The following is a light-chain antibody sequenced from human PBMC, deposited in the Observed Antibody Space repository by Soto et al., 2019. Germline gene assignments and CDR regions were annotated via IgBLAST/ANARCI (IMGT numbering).Light chain of an antibody. Sequence: EIVMTQSPATLSVSPGERATLSCRASQSVSGNLAWYQQKPGQAPRLLIYGASTRATGMSARFSGSRSGTEFSLTNRSLQSEDFAVYFCQQYNNWPPITFGQGTLLQMK. CDR1: QSVSGN. CDR2: GAS. CDR3: QQYNNWPPIT. J-gene: IGKJ5*01. V-gene: IGKV3-15*01.